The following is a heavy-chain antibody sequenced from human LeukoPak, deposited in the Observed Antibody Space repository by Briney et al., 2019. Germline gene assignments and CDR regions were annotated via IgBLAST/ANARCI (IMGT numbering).Heavy chain of an antibody. D-gene: IGHD2-15*01. CDR1: GDSISSYY. Sequence: PSETLSLTCTVSGDSISSYYWSWIRQPPGKGLEWIGYIYYSGSTNYNPSLKSRVTISVDTSKNQFSLKLSSVTAADTAVYYCASTYCSGGSCYWALEYWGQGTLVTVSS. CDR3: ASTYCSGGSCYWALEY. CDR2: IYYSGST. V-gene: IGHV4-59*08. J-gene: IGHJ4*02.